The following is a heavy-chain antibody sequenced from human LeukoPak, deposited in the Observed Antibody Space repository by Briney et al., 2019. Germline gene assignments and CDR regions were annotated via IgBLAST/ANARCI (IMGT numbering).Heavy chain of an antibody. Sequence: GESLKISCKGSGYSFTSYWIGWVRQMPGKGLEWMGIIYPGDSDTRYSPSFQGQVTISADKSISTAYLQWSSLKASDTAMYYCARHFEWGRYYDSSGYYYSLDYWGQGTLVTVSS. V-gene: IGHV5-51*01. CDR2: IYPGDSDT. J-gene: IGHJ4*02. D-gene: IGHD3-22*01. CDR1: GYSFTSYW. CDR3: ARHFEWGRYYDSSGYYYSLDY.